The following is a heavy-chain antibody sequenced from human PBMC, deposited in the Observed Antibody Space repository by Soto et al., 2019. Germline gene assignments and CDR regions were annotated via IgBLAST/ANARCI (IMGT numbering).Heavy chain of an antibody. D-gene: IGHD6-19*01. V-gene: IGHV1-18*04. Sequence: SVKVSSKASGYTFTSYGISWVRQAPGQGLEWMGWISAYNGNTNYAQKLQGTVTITTDTSSSTAYMVRTSVRSDDTAVCYCARENSPYSSGWYRRHYYYGMDVWGEGTQITLSS. CDR3: ARENSPYSSGWYRRHYYYGMDV. J-gene: IGHJ6*04. CDR2: ISAYNGNT. CDR1: GYTFTSYG.